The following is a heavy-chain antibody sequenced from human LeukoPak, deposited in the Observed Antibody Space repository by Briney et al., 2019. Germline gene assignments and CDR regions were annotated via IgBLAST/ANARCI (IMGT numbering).Heavy chain of an antibody. CDR3: AKNLPPTYYYDSSGYSVVDC. CDR1: GFTFSSYA. J-gene: IGHJ4*02. D-gene: IGHD3-22*01. V-gene: IGHV3-23*01. CDR2: ISGSGVGT. Sequence: PGGSLRLSCAASGFTFSSYAMSWVRQAPGKGLEWVSAISGSGVGTHYADSVKGRFTISRDNSKNTLYLQMNSLRAEDTAVYYCAKNLPPTYYYDSSGYSVVDCWGQGTLVTVSS.